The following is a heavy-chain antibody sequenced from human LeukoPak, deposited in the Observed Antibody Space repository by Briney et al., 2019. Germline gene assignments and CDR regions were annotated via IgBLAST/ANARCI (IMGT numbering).Heavy chain of an antibody. CDR1: GGSISSYY. J-gene: IGHJ6*03. V-gene: IGHV4-4*07. D-gene: IGHD6-13*01. Sequence: SETLSLTCTVSGGSISSYYWSWIRQPAGKGLEWIGRIYTSGSTNYNPSLKSRVTMSVDTSKNQFSLKLSSVTAADTAVYFCARAPYSSSWTGIYYYYMDVWGKGTTVTVSS. CDR3: ARAPYSSSWTGIYYYYMDV. CDR2: IYTSGST.